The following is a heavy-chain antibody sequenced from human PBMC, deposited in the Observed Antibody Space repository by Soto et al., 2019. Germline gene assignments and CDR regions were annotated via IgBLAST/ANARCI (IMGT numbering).Heavy chain of an antibody. CDR3: ARGVPFLDYDDSSGYYELDY. V-gene: IGHV1-69*01. CDR1: GGTFSSYA. D-gene: IGHD3-22*01. CDR2: IIPIFGTA. J-gene: IGHJ4*02. Sequence: QVQLVQSGAEVKKPGSSVKVSCKASGGTFSSYAISWVRQAPGQGLEWMGGIIPIFGTANYAQKFQGRVTITADESTSTAYMELSSLRSEDTAVYYCARGVPFLDYDDSSGYYELDYWGQGTLVTVSA.